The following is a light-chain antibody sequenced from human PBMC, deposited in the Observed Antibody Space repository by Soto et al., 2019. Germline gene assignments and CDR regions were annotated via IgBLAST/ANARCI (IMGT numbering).Light chain of an antibody. V-gene: IGKV1-5*03. CDR2: EGY. Sequence: DIQMTQSPSALSASVGDRVTITCRASQSVSNWLAWYRQKPGEAPKLLIYEGYTLERGVPSRFSGSGSGTEFTITNSSLQPDDFATLYCQQYDTYSRTFGQGTKVEVK. CDR1: QSVSNW. CDR3: QQYDTYSRT. J-gene: IGKJ1*01.